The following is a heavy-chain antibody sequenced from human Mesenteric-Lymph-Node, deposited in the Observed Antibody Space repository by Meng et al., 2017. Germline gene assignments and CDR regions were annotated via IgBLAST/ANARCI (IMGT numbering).Heavy chain of an antibody. CDR2: INPSGGST. CDR1: GGTFSSYA. Sequence: ASVKVSCKASGGTFSSYAISWVRQAPGQGLEWMGIINPSGGSTSYAQKFQGRVTMTRDTSTSTVYMELSSLRSEDTAVYYCARGIVVVTATPYDAFDIWGQGTMVTVSS. V-gene: IGHV1-46*01. D-gene: IGHD2-21*02. J-gene: IGHJ3*02. CDR3: ARGIVVVTATPYDAFDI.